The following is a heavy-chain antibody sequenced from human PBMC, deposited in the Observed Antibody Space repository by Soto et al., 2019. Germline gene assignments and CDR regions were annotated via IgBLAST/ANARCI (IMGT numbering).Heavy chain of an antibody. CDR1: GYTFTSYA. Sequence: SVKVSCKASGYTFTSYAMHWVRQAPGQRLEWMGWIIPIFGTANYAQKFQGRVTITADESTSTAYMELSSLRSEDTAVYYCARGRGYSYGYPYFDYWGQGTRVTVAS. CDR3: ARGRGYSYGYPYFDY. V-gene: IGHV1-69*13. J-gene: IGHJ4*02. CDR2: IIPIFGTA. D-gene: IGHD5-18*01.